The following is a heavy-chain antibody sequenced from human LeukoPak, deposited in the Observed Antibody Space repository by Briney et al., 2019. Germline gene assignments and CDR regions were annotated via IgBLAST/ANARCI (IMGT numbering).Heavy chain of an antibody. V-gene: IGHV4-31*03. CDR3: ARVLSPYYYDSSGYYADDAFDI. J-gene: IGHJ3*02. CDR1: GGSISSGGYY. Sequence: PSQTLSLTCTVSGGSISSGGYYWSWIRQHPGKGLEWIGYIYYSGSTYYNPSLKSRVTISVDTSKNQFSLKLSSVTAADTAVYYCARVLSPYYYDSSGYYADDAFDIWGQGTMVTVSS. D-gene: IGHD3-22*01. CDR2: IYYSGST.